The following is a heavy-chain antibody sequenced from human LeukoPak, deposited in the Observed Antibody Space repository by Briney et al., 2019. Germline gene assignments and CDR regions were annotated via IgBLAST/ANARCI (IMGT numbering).Heavy chain of an antibody. CDR2: ISYDGSNK. D-gene: IGHD6-25*01. Sequence: GGSLRLSCAASGFTFSSYGMHWVRQAPGKGLEWVAVISYDGSNKYYADSVKGRFTISRDNSKNTLYLQMNSLRAEDTAVYYCAAGYSSGPYDYWGQGTLVTVSS. V-gene: IGHV3-30*03. CDR3: AAGYSSGPYDY. J-gene: IGHJ4*02. CDR1: GFTFSSYG.